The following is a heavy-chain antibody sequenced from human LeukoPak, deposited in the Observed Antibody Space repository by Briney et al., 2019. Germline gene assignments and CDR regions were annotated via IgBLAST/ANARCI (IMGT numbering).Heavy chain of an antibody. V-gene: IGHV1-18*01. CDR3: ARGLELSPYYGMDV. D-gene: IGHD1-7*01. CDR2: ISAYNGNT. J-gene: IGHJ6*02. CDR1: GYTFTSYG. Sequence: ASVTVSFKASGYTFTSYGISWVRQAPGQGLEWMGWISAYNGNTNYAQKLQGRVTMTTDTSTSTAYMELRSLRSDDAAVYYCARGLELSPYYGMDVWGQGTTVTVSS.